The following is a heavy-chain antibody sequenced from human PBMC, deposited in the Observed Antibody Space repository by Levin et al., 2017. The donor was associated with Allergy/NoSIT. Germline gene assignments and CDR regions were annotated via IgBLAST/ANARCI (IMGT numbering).Heavy chain of an antibody. CDR3: ARDRVVASSGTYYYYGMAV. CDR1: GGSISSYH. J-gene: IGHJ6*02. V-gene: IGHV4-59*01. D-gene: IGHD2-15*01. Sequence: ESLKISCIVSGGSISSYHWSWIRQPPGKGLEWIGYIYYSGSTNYNPSLKSRVTMSVDTSKNQFSLTLNSVTAADTAVYYCARDRVVASSGTYYYYGMAVWGQGTTVTVSS. CDR2: IYYSGST.